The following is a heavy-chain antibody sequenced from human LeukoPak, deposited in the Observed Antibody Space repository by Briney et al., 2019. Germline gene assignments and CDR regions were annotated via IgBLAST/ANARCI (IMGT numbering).Heavy chain of an antibody. Sequence: PSETLSLTCTVSGGSVSSGSHYWSWIRQPPGKGLEWIGYIYYSGSTNYNPSLKSRVTMSLDTSKNQFSLKVNSVTAADTAVYYCARLYCSRTSCYIGIWGQGTMVTVSS. CDR3: ARLYCSRTSCYIGI. CDR1: GGSVSSGSHY. J-gene: IGHJ3*02. CDR2: IYYSGST. V-gene: IGHV4-61*01. D-gene: IGHD2-2*02.